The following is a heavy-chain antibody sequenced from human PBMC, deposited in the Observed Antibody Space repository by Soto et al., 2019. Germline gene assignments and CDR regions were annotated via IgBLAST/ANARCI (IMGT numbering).Heavy chain of an antibody. CDR3: ARHEIRAARPANWFDP. J-gene: IGHJ5*02. CDR2: IYYSGST. Sequence: PSETLSLTCTVSGGSISSYYWSWIRQPPGKGLEWIGYIYYSGSTNYNPSLKSRVTISVDTSKNQFSLKLSSVTAADTAVYYCARHEIRAARPANWFDPWGQGTLVTVSS. CDR1: GGSISSYY. D-gene: IGHD6-6*01. V-gene: IGHV4-59*08.